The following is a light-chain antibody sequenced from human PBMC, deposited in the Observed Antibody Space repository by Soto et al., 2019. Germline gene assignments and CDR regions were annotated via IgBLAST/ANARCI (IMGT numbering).Light chain of an antibody. CDR1: QSSTSTY. CDR3: QQYAGSPIT. V-gene: IGKV3-20*01. CDR2: GAS. Sequence: EIVLTQSPGTLSLSPGDRATLSCRASQSSTSTYLAWYQQKPGQAPRLLIYGASTRATGIPDRFSGSGSGKVFTLTISRLEPEDFAVYSCQQYAGSPITFGPGTRLEIK. J-gene: IGKJ5*01.